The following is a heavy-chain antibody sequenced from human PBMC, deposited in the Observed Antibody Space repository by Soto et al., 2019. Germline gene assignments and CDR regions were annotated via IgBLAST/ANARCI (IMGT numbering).Heavy chain of an antibody. CDR1: GDSVSSNSAA. V-gene: IGHV6-1*01. CDR3: AREMVLRYFDSTYNWFDP. J-gene: IGHJ5*02. CDR2: TYYRSKWYN. Sequence: SQTLSLTCAISGDSVSSNSAAWNWIRQSPSRGLEWLGRTYYRSKWYNDYAVSVKSRITINPDTSKNQFSLQLNSVTPEDTAVYYCAREMVLRYFDSTYNWFDPWGQGTLVTVSP. D-gene: IGHD3-9*01.